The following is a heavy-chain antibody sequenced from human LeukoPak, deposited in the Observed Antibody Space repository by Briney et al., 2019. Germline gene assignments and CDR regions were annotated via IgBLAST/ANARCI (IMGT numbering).Heavy chain of an antibody. Sequence: GGSLRLSCAASGFTFSSSAMSWVRQAPGKGLEWVSAISNNGGYTYYADSVQGRFTISRDNSKSTLCLQMNSLRAEDTAVYYCAKQLGYCSDGSCYFPYWGQGTLGTVSS. CDR2: ISNNGGYT. CDR3: AKQLGYCSDGSCYFPY. D-gene: IGHD2-15*01. V-gene: IGHV3-23*01. J-gene: IGHJ4*02. CDR1: GFTFSSSA.